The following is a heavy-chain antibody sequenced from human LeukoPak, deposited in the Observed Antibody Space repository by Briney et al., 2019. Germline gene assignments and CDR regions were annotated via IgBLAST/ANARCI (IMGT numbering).Heavy chain of an antibody. J-gene: IGHJ6*02. Sequence: GGSLRLSCAASGFTFSSYSMNWVRQAPGKGLEWVSSISSSSSYIYYADSVKGRFTISRDNAKNSLYLQMNSLRAEDTAVYYCAKVSYYYFYYGMDVWGQGTTVTVSS. CDR3: AKVSYYYFYYGMDV. CDR2: ISSSSSYI. CDR1: GFTFSSYS. V-gene: IGHV3-21*04.